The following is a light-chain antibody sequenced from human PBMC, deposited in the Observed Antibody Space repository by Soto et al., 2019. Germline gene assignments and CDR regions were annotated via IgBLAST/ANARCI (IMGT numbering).Light chain of an antibody. CDR2: GAS. CDR1: QSVSSSY. Sequence: EIVLTQSPGTLSLSPGERATLSCRASQSVSSSYLAWYQQKPGQAPRLLIYGASSRATGIPDRFSGSGSGTDLTLIISRLEPDDFAVYYCQQYGSSPPFTFGRGTKVDI. CDR3: QQYGSSPPFT. J-gene: IGKJ3*01. V-gene: IGKV3-20*01.